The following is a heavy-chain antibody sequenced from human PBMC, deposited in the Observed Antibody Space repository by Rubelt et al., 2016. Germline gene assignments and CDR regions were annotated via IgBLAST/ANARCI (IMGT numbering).Heavy chain of an antibody. CDR1: GFTFSNFA. V-gene: IGHV3-23*01. J-gene: IGHJ2*01. Sequence: PGGSLRLSCAASGFTFSNFAMTWVRQAPGKGLEWVSGTSGSGGTTYYADSVKGRFTISRDNSKNTLYLQMNSLRAEDTAVYYCARGPAERYFDLWGRGTLVTVSS. CDR2: TSGSGGTT. CDR3: ARGPAERYFDL.